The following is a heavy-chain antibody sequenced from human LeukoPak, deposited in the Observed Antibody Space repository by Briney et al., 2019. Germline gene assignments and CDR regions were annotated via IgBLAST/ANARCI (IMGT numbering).Heavy chain of an antibody. CDR2: INPNSGGT. J-gene: IGHJ4*02. V-gene: IGHV1-2*02. CDR1: GYTFTSYY. Sequence: GASVKVSCKASGYTFTSYYIHWVRQAPGQGLEWMGWINPNSGGTNYAQKFQGRVTMTRDTSISTAYMELSRLRSDDTAVYYCARATRGFGEPVGDYWGQGTLVTVSS. D-gene: IGHD3-10*01. CDR3: ARATRGFGEPVGDY.